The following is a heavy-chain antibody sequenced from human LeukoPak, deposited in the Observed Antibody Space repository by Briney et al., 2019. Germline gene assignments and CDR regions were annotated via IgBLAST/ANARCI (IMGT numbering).Heavy chain of an antibody. V-gene: IGHV4-34*01. D-gene: IGHD1-7*01. CDR3: ARVGFFSITGTTSGRWGLPQLFDP. J-gene: IGHJ5*02. CDR2: INHSGST. CDR1: GGSFSGYS. Sequence: SETLSLTCAVYGGSFSGYSWIWLRQPPGKGLEWIGEINHSGSTNYNPSLKSRVTISVDTSKNQFSLKLSSVTAADTTVYYCARVGFFSITGTTSGRWGLPQLFDPGSQGTLVTVSS.